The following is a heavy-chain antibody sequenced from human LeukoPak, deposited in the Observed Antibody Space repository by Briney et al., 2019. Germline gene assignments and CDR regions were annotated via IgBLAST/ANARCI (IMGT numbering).Heavy chain of an antibody. Sequence: PGGSLRLSCAASGFTFSSYWMSWVRQAPGKGLEWVANIKQDGSEKYYADSVKGRFTISRDNSKNSLYLQMNSLRTEDTALYYCANLPGATSWGSGYWGQGTLVTVSS. CDR3: ANLPGATSWGSGY. D-gene: IGHD2-15*01. J-gene: IGHJ4*02. V-gene: IGHV3-7*03. CDR2: IKQDGSEK. CDR1: GFTFSSYW.